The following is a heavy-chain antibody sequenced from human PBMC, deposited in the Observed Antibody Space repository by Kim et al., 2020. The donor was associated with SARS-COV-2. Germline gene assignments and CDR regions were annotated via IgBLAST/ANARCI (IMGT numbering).Heavy chain of an antibody. CDR3: ARGGDVYYYDSSGYYTFDY. D-gene: IGHD3-22*01. J-gene: IGHJ4*02. V-gene: IGHV4-59*09. Sequence: SRVTISVDTSKNQFSLKLSSVTAADTAVYYCARGGDVYYYDSSGYYTFDYWGQGTLVTVSS.